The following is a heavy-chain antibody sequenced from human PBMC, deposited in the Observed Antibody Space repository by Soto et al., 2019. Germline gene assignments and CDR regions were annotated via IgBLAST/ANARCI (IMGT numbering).Heavy chain of an antibody. CDR1: GFTFSSYA. V-gene: IGHV3-23*01. CDR2: ISGSGGST. J-gene: IGHJ6*02. D-gene: IGHD6-13*01. Sequence: GGSLRLSCAASGFTFSSYAMSWVRQAPGKGLEWVSAISGSGGSTYYADSVKGRFTISRDNSKNTLYLQMNSLRAEDTAVYYCAKDLRQGYSSSWYGLTPTRPRDYYYGMDVWGQGTTVTVSS. CDR3: AKDLRQGYSSSWYGLTPTRPRDYYYGMDV.